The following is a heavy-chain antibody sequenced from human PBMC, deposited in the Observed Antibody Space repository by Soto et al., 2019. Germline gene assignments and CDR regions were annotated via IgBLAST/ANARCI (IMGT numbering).Heavy chain of an antibody. D-gene: IGHD3-9*01. Sequence: GGSLRLSCAASGFTFSSYGMHWVRQAPGKGLEWVAVIWYDGSNKYYADSVKGRFTISRDNSKNTLYLQMNSLRAEDTAVYYCARNIVYGSYYDILTGAYGGFDYWGQGTLVTVSS. J-gene: IGHJ4*02. V-gene: IGHV3-33*01. CDR3: ARNIVYGSYYDILTGAYGGFDY. CDR1: GFTFSSYG. CDR2: IWYDGSNK.